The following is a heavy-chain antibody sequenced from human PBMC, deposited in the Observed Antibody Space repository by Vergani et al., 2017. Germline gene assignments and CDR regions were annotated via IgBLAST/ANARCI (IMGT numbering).Heavy chain of an antibody. Sequence: QLQLPESGPGLVKPSETLSLTCTVSGGSISSSSYYWGWIRQPPGKGLEWIGSIYYSGSTYYNPSLKSRVTISVDTSKNQFSLKLSSVTAADTAVYYCASGRIAAAGTEFDYWGQGTLVTVSS. CDR2: IYYSGST. CDR1: GGSISSSSYY. D-gene: IGHD6-13*01. CDR3: ASGRIAAAGTEFDY. V-gene: IGHV4-39*01. J-gene: IGHJ4*02.